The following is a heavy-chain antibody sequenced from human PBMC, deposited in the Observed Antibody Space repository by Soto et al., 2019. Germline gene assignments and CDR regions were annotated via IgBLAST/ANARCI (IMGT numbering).Heavy chain of an antibody. Sequence: PGGSLRLSCAASGFTFSSYGMHWVRQAPGKGLEWVAVIWYDGSNKYYADSVKGRFTISRDNSKSTLYLQMNSLRAEDTAVYYCARDEGRDYDFWSGYSDYGMDVWGQGTTVTVSS. CDR2: IWYDGSNK. J-gene: IGHJ6*02. V-gene: IGHV3-33*01. CDR3: ARDEGRDYDFWSGYSDYGMDV. D-gene: IGHD3-3*01. CDR1: GFTFSSYG.